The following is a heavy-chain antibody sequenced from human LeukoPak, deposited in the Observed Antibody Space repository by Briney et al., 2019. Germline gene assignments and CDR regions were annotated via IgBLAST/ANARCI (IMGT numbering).Heavy chain of an antibody. CDR1: GFTFSSYA. CDR3: AKDPLLIYYDTLRDAFDI. J-gene: IGHJ3*02. V-gene: IGHV3-23*01. Sequence: PGGSLRLSCAASGFTFSSYAMSWVRQAPGKGLEWVSAISGSFGRTYYADSVKGRFTISRDSSKNTLYLEMNNLRAEDTAVYYCAKDPLLIYYDTLRDAFDIWGQGTMVTVSS. CDR2: ISGSFGRT. D-gene: IGHD3-16*01.